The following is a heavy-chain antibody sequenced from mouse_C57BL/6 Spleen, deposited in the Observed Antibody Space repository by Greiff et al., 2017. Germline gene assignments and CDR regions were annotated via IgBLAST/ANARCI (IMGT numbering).Heavy chain of an antibody. CDR1: GYTFTSYW. CDR3: ARGIITTVVAPCYFDY. V-gene: IGHV1-72*01. J-gene: IGHJ2*01. CDR2: IDPNSGGT. D-gene: IGHD1-1*01. Sequence: QVQLQQPGAELVKPGASVKLSCKASGYTFTSYWMHWVKQRPGRGLEWIGRIDPNSGGTKYNEKFKSKATLTVDKPSSTAYMQLSSLTSEDSAVYYCARGIITTVVAPCYFDYWGQGTTLTVSS.